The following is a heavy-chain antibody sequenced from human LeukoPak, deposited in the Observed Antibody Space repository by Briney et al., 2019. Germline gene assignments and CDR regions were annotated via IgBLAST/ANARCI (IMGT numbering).Heavy chain of an antibody. Sequence: ASVKVSCKASGYTFTGYYMHWVRQAPGQGPEWMGVISPSGGSTTYAQKFQGRVTLTRDMSTSTDYLELSSLRSEDTAVYYCARGRNYYDSSGYYYEGDAFDIWGQGTMVTVS. J-gene: IGHJ3*02. D-gene: IGHD3-22*01. CDR2: ISPSGGST. CDR1: GYTFTGYY. CDR3: ARGRNYYDSSGYYYEGDAFDI. V-gene: IGHV1-46*01.